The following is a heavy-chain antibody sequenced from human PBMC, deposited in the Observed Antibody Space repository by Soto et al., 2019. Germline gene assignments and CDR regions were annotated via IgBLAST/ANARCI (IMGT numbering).Heavy chain of an antibody. Sequence: GGSLRLSCAASGFTFSSYGMHWVRQAPGKGLEWVAVIWYVGSNKYYADSGKGRFTISRANSKNTLYLKMNSLRAEDTAVYYCARGGHIVVVVAATPDEFDYWGQGTLVTVSS. V-gene: IGHV3-33*01. CDR3: ARGGHIVVVVAATPDEFDY. CDR2: IWYVGSNK. J-gene: IGHJ4*02. CDR1: GFTFSSYG. D-gene: IGHD2-15*01.